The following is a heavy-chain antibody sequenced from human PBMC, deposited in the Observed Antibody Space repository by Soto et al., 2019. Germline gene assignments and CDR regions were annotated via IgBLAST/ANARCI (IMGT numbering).Heavy chain of an antibody. Sequence: PGESLKISCRGSGYSFTIYWIGWGRQMPGKGLEWMGIIYPGDSDTRYSPSFQGQVTISADKSIRTAYLQWSSLKASDTAMYYCARLASSGYYYSPWFDPWGQGTLVTVSS. CDR1: GYSFTIYW. J-gene: IGHJ5*02. CDR3: ARLASSGYYYSPWFDP. D-gene: IGHD3-22*01. CDR2: IYPGDSDT. V-gene: IGHV5-51*01.